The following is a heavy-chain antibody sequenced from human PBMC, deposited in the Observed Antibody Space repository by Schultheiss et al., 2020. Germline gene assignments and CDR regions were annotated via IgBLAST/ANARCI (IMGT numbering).Heavy chain of an antibody. CDR1: GFTFSSYS. D-gene: IGHD6-19*01. CDR2: ISSNGGNT. Sequence: GGSLRLSCAASGFTFSSYSMNWVRQAPGKGLEWVSVISSNGGNTYYADSVKGRFTISRDNSKNTLYLQMNSLRAEDTAVYYCAKSSVAGTGVYYYYYGMDVWGQGTMVTVSS. V-gene: IGHV3-23*01. CDR3: AKSSVAGTGVYYYYYGMDV. J-gene: IGHJ6*02.